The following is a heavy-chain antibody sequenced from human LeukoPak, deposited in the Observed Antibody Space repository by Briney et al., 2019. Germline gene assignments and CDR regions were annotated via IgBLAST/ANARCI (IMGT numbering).Heavy chain of an antibody. CDR1: GFTFSSYA. D-gene: IGHD6-19*01. Sequence: GGSLRLSCSASGFTFSSYAMSWVRQAPGKGLEWVSSVNDGGDNTYYADYLRGRFTVSRDNSRNTLWLQMDSLRAEDTAIYYCAKARGTTGWLPYFDYWGQGALVTVSS. V-gene: IGHV3-23*01. CDR3: AKARGTTGWLPYFDY. CDR2: VNDGGDNT. J-gene: IGHJ4*02.